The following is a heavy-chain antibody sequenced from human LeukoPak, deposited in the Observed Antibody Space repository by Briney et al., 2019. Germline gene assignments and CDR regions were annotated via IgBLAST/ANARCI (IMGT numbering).Heavy chain of an antibody. Sequence: ASVKVSCKASGYTFTGYYMHWVRQAPGLGLEWMGWINPNSGDTHYAQKFQGRVTMTRDTSINTAYMELSRLRSDDTAVYYCARDQAFVYCSGGTCYDDYWGQGSLVTVSS. CDR1: GYTFTGYY. CDR2: INPNSGDT. V-gene: IGHV1-2*02. CDR3: ARDQAFVYCSGGTCYDDY. D-gene: IGHD2-15*01. J-gene: IGHJ4*02.